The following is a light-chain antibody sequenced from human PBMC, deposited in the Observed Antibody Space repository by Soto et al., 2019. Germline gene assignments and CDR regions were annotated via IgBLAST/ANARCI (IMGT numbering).Light chain of an antibody. CDR2: GAS. V-gene: IGKV3-15*01. CDR3: QQYYKLPWT. Sequence: EIVMTQCPATLSVSPGERATLSCRASQSVSSNLAWYQQKPGQAPRLLIYGASTRATGIPARFSGSGSGTEFTLTISSLQSEDFAVYCCQQYYKLPWTFGQGTKVEIK. CDR1: QSVSSN. J-gene: IGKJ1*01.